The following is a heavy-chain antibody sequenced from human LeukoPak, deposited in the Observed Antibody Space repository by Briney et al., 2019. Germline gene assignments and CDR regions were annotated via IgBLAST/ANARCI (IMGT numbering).Heavy chain of an antibody. CDR2: INQDESEK. CDR3: ARGHGGCDY. CDR1: GFTFSSFW. V-gene: IGHV3-7*01. Sequence: GGSLRLSCAASGFTFSSFWMSWVRQAPGKGLEWVANINQDESEKYYDDSVKGRFTISRDNAKNSLYLQINSLRAEDTAVYYCARGHGGCDYWGQGTLVTVSS. J-gene: IGHJ4*02. D-gene: IGHD3-10*01.